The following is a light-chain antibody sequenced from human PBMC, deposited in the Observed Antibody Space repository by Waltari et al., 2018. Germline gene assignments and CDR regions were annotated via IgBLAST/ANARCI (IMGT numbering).Light chain of an antibody. CDR3: SSYAGSSKGV. CDR1: SSDVGNSKR. J-gene: IGLJ2*01. Sequence: QSALTQPASVSGSPGQSTTIPCTGTSSDVGNSKRVSWYQQHPGKAPNLMIYAVSKRPSGVSDRFSGSKSGDMASLTISGLQPEDEAEYFCSSYAGSSKGVFGGGTKVTVL. V-gene: IGLV2-23*02. CDR2: AVS.